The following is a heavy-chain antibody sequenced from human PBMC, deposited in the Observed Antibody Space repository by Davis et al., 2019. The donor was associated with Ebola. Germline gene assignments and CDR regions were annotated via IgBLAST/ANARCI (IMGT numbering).Heavy chain of an antibody. Sequence: GESLKISCAASGLTFRIYAMTWVRQAPGKGLEWVSGLSGGGENTHYADSVKGRFTISRDNSKNTLYLQMNSLRAEDTAVYYCARGGYSSSYVDYWGQGTLVTVSS. CDR1: GLTFRIYA. D-gene: IGHD6-13*01. CDR2: LSGGGENT. CDR3: ARGGYSSSYVDY. V-gene: IGHV3-23*01. J-gene: IGHJ4*02.